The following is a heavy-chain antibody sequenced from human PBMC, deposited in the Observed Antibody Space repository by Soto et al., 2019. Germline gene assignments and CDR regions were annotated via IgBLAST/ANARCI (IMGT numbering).Heavy chain of an antibody. J-gene: IGHJ4*02. CDR2: IWYDGSNK. V-gene: IGHV3-33*08. D-gene: IGHD5-18*01. CDR3: ARGYSYGYDYFDY. Sequence: PGGSLRLSCAASGFTFSSYSMNWVRQAPGKGLEWVAVIWYDGSNKYYADSVKGRFTISRDNSKNMLYLQMNSLRAEDTAVYYCARGYSYGYDYFDYWGQGTLVTVSS. CDR1: GFTFSSYS.